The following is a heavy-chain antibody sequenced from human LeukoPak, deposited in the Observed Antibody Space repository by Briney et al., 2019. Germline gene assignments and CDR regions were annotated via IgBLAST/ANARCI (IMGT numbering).Heavy chain of an antibody. J-gene: IGHJ4*02. V-gene: IGHV4-59*01. Sequence: PSQTLSLTCTVSGGSISSYYWSWIRQPPGKGVVWIGYIYYSGSTNYNPSLKSRVTISVDMSKNQFSLKLSSVTAADTAVYYCARGGYYYDSSGNFDYWGQGTLVTVSS. CDR1: GGSISSYY. CDR3: ARGGYYYDSSGNFDY. D-gene: IGHD3-22*01. CDR2: IYYSGST.